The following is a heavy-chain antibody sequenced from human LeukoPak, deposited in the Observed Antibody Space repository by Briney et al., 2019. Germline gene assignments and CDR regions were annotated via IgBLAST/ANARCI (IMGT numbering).Heavy chain of an antibody. J-gene: IGHJ4*02. CDR3: AKVMRRSSWYFDY. V-gene: IGHV3-23*02. CDR1: GFTFSSHA. D-gene: IGHD6-13*01. Sequence: GGSLRLSCTPSGFTFSSHAMSWVRQAPGKGLEWVSGISGNGAGTYYGDSVKGRFTISRDNSKNTLYLQMNSLRAEDTAVYYCAKVMRRSSWYFDYWGQGTLVTVSS. CDR2: ISGNGAGT.